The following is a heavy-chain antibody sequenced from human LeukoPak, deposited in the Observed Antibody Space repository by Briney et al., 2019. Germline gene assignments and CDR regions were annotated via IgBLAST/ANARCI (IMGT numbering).Heavy chain of an antibody. CDR3: ARGIAILTAGDY. CDR2: ISYDGRNI. V-gene: IGHV3-30*04. J-gene: IGHJ4*02. Sequence: GGSLRLSCAASGFXFSSYAIHWVRQGPGKGLEWVAVISYDGRNIHYVDSVKGRFTICRDNSKNTLYLQMNSLRAEDTAVYYCARGIAILTAGDYWGQGTLVTVSS. D-gene: IGHD3-9*01. CDR1: GFXFSSYA.